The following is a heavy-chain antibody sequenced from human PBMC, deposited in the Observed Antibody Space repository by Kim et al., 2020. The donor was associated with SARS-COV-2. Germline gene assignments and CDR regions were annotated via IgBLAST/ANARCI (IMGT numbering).Heavy chain of an antibody. D-gene: IGHD6-13*01. V-gene: IGHV3-21*01. J-gene: IGHJ6*02. CDR1: GFTFSSYS. Sequence: GGSLRLSCAASGFTFSSYSMNWVRQAPGKGLEWVSSISSSSSYIYYADSVKGRFTISRDNAKNSLYLQMNSLRAEDTAVYYCARDPGYSSSWYSGAEWYYYGMDVWGQGTTVTVSS. CDR2: ISSSSSYI. CDR3: ARDPGYSSSWYSGAEWYYYGMDV.